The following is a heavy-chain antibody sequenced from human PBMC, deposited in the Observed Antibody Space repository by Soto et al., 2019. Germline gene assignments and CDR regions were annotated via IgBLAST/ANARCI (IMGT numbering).Heavy chain of an antibody. CDR2: ISDSSSTT. Sequence: PGGSLRLSCAASGFTFSSYSMNWVRLAPGKGLEWVSYISDSSSTTHYADSVKGRFSISRDNAKNSLYLQMSSLRAEDTAVYYCARVGVVVVAVDWFDPWGQGTLVTVSS. D-gene: IGHD2-15*01. V-gene: IGHV3-48*01. CDR3: ARVGVVVVAVDWFDP. CDR1: GFTFSSYS. J-gene: IGHJ5*02.